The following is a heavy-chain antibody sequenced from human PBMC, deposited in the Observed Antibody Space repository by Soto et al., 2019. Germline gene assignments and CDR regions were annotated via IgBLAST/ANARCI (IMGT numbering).Heavy chain of an antibody. D-gene: IGHD2-15*01. CDR3: ASFRCSGGSCALSP. CDR1: GGSISSGDYY. Sequence: QVQLQESGPGLVKPSQTLSLTCTVSGGSISSGDYYWSWIRQPPGKGLEWIGYIYYSGSTYHNPSLTSRVTISVDTSKHQFSLKLSSVTAADTAVYYCASFRCSGGSCALSPWGQGTLVTVSS. CDR2: IYYSGST. J-gene: IGHJ5*02. V-gene: IGHV4-30-4*01.